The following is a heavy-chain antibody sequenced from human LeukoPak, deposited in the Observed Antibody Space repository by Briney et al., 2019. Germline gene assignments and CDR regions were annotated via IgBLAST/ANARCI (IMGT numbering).Heavy chain of an antibody. J-gene: IGHJ4*02. CDR1: GYTFTSDG. CDR2: IGAYNGNT. V-gene: IGHV1-18*01. Sequence: GASVKLSCKASGYTFTSDGIGWVRQAPGQGLEWMGWIGAYNGNTNYAQKLQGRVTMTTDTSTSTASRELRRLRSDATAVYYCARDIVVVVAAIGGLFAYWGQGTLVTVSS. CDR3: ARDIVVVVAAIGGLFAY. D-gene: IGHD2-15*01.